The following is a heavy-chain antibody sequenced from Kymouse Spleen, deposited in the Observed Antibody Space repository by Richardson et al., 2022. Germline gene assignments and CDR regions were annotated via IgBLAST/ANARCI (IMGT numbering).Heavy chain of an antibody. J-gene: IGHJ6*02. Sequence: QVQLQESGPGLVKPSETLSLTCTVSGGSVSSGSYYWSWIRQPPGKGLEWIGYIYYSGSTNYNPSLKSRVTISVDTSKNQFSLKLSSVTAADTAVYYCARDQRYFDWFPHYYYYGMDVWGQGTTVTVSS. CDR2: IYYSGST. CDR3: ARDQRYFDWFPHYYYYGMDV. D-gene: IGHD3-9*01. V-gene: IGHV4-61*01. CDR1: GGSVSSGSYY.